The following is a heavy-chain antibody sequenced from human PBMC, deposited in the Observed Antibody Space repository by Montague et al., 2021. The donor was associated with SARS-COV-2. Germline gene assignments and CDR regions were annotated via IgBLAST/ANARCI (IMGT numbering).Heavy chain of an antibody. Sequence: SVKVSCKASGYTFTSYGISWVRQAPGQGLEWMGWISAYNGNTNYAQKLQGRVTMTTDTSTSTAYMELRSLRSDDTAVYCCARDRYHTHSYIVDLPFDYWGQGTLVTVSS. CDR1: GYTFTSYG. CDR2: ISAYNGNT. D-gene: IGHD5-12*01. V-gene: IGHV1-18*01. CDR3: ARDRYHTHSYIVDLPFDY. J-gene: IGHJ4*02.